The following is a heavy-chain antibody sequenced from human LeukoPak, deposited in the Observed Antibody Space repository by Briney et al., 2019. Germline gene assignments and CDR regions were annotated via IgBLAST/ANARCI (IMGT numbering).Heavy chain of an antibody. CDR3: ARDSGLRRWELSTIYYYGMDV. D-gene: IGHD1-26*01. CDR2: ISYDGYDK. V-gene: IGHV3-30-3*01. CDR1: GFTFNDYA. Sequence: PGRSLRLSCAASGFTFNDYALYWVRQAPGKGLEWVTLISYDGYDKSYADSVRGRFTISRDNSRNTLYLQMDSLRSEDTAVYYCARDSGLRRWELSTIYYYGMDVWGQGTTVTVSS. J-gene: IGHJ6*02.